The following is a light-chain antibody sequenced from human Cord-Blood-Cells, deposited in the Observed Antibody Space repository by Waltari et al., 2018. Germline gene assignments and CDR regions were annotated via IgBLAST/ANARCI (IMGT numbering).Light chain of an antibody. Sequence: QSALTQPASVSGSPGQSITIPCTGTSSDVGGYNYVPWYQQHPGKSPNLMLYDVRKRPSGVSNRVSGSKTGTTASLAISGLQAEDEADYYCSAYTSSSTWVFGGGTKLAVL. CDR3: SAYTSSSTWV. CDR2: DVR. J-gene: IGLJ3*02. CDR1: SSDVGGYNY. V-gene: IGLV2-14*01.